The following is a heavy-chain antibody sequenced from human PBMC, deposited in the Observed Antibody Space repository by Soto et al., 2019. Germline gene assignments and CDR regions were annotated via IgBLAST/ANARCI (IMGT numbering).Heavy chain of an antibody. CDR2: ISGNTGDT. CDR3: ARVDWGNGNTYFDL. J-gene: IGHJ2*01. Sequence: QVQLVQSGAEVKKPGASVKVSCKASGYTFTSYAISWVRQAPGQGLEWMGWISGNTGDTRYAQKLQGRVTMTTDTAKSTGYIEVRPRRSHETAVYYCARVDWGNGNTYFDLLGSGTLVT. V-gene: IGHV1-18*01. CDR1: GYTFTSYA. D-gene: IGHD3-9*01.